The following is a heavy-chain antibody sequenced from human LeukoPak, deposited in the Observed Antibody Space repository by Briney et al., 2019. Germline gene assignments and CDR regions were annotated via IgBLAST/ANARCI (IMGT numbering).Heavy chain of an antibody. V-gene: IGHV4-59*08. D-gene: IGHD3-10*01. CDR2: IYYSGTT. J-gene: IGHJ4*02. CDR1: GGSISSYY. CDR3: ASHYGSGFGY. Sequence: SETLSLTCTVSGGSISSYYWSWIRQPPGKGLEWIGDIYYSGTTNYNPSLKSRVTTSVDTSKNHFSLKLTSVTAADTAVYYCASHYGSGFGYWGQGTLVTVSS.